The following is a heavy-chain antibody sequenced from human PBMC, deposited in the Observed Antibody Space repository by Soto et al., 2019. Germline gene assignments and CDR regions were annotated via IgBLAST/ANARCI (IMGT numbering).Heavy chain of an antibody. J-gene: IGHJ4*02. Sequence: SETLSLTCTVSGGSVSSYSWTWVRQPPGKGLEWIGYVYYSGSTHYNPSLKSRVTISLDTSKNQFSLRLTSVTAADTAMYFCASSPPAMVAPNIWGQGTLVTVSS. D-gene: IGHD5-18*01. CDR2: VYYSGST. CDR1: GGSVSSYS. CDR3: ASSPPAMVAPNI. V-gene: IGHV4-59*02.